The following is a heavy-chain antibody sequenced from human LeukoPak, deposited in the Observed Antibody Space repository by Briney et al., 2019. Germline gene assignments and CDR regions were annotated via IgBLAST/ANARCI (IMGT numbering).Heavy chain of an antibody. CDR1: GFTFSTFA. J-gene: IGHJ4*02. V-gene: IGHV3-23*01. CDR2: ISGGGGST. CDR3: ATSPTIKGGFDS. Sequence: PGGSLRLSCAASGFTFSTFAMSWVRQTPGKGLEWVSVISGGGGSTDYADSVKGRFTVSRDNSKNTLYLQMNSLRAEDTAVYYCATSPTIKGGFDSWGQGTLVTVSS. D-gene: IGHD4/OR15-4a*01.